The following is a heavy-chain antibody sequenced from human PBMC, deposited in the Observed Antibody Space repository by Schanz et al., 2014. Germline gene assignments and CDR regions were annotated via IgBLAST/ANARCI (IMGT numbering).Heavy chain of an antibody. CDR3: AKEKEEVAADGSFFDY. V-gene: IGHV3-30*04. CDR1: TSLFSRSV. CDR2: MWNDGIKT. D-gene: IGHD6-13*01. J-gene: IGHJ4*02. Sequence: QVQLVESGGGVVQPGRSLTLSCAVSTSLFSRSVIHWVRQAPGKGLEWVAVMWNDGIKTHYADSGKGRFTISRDNSKNTVNLQMNSLRAEDTAVYYCAKEKEEVAADGSFFDYWGQGTLVTVSS.